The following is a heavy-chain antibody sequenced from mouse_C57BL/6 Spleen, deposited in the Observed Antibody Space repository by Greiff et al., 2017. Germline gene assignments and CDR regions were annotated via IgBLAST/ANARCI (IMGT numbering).Heavy chain of an antibody. V-gene: IGHV5-4*01. Sequence: EVQLVESGGGLVKPGGSLKLSCAASGFTFSSYAMSWVRQTPEKRLEWVATISDGGSYTYYPDNVKGRITISRDNAKNNLYLQMSRLKSEDTAMYYCARSTKVLRSWFAYWGQGTLVTVSA. CDR3: ARSTKVLRSWFAY. CDR2: ISDGGSYT. CDR1: GFTFSSYA. D-gene: IGHD1-1*01. J-gene: IGHJ3*01.